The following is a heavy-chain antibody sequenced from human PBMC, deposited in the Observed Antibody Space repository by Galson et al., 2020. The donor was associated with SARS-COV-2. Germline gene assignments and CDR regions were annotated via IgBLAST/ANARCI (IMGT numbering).Heavy chain of an antibody. V-gene: IGHV4-30-2*01. D-gene: IGHD4-17*01. Sequence: SETLCLTCAVSGTSISSGSYSWSWIRQPPGKGLEWIGYISHSGGTYYNPSLKSRVTISGDRSKNQFSLRLSSVTAADTAVYYCARLHYGEYAPEAFDIWGPGTRVTVAS. CDR3: ARLHYGEYAPEAFDI. J-gene: IGHJ3*02. CDR1: GTSISSGSYS. CDR2: ISHSGGT.